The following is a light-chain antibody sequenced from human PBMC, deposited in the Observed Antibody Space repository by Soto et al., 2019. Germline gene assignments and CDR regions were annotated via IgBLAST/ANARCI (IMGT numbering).Light chain of an antibody. V-gene: IGKV3-15*01. CDR2: HAS. J-gene: IGKJ4*01. Sequence: EIVMTQSPATLSVSPGERATLSCRASQSVSNNLAGYQQKPGQAPRLLIYHASTRATGIPARFSGSGSGTEVTLTISSLQSEDFAAYYCQQYNKWPLTFGGGTKVEIK. CDR3: QQYNKWPLT. CDR1: QSVSNN.